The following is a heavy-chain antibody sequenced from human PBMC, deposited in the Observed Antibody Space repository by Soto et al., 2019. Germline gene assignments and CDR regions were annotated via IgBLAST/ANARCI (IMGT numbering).Heavy chain of an antibody. V-gene: IGHV5-51*01. CDR1: GYNFANYW. CDR3: ARLSDYGGNSDAFDI. J-gene: IGHJ3*02. Sequence: GESLKISCKGSGYNFANYWIGWVRQMPGKGLEWMGIIYPGDSDTRYSPSFQGQVTISADKSISTAYLQWSSLKASDTAMYYCARLSDYGGNSDAFDIWGQGTMVTVSS. D-gene: IGHD4-17*01. CDR2: IYPGDSDT.